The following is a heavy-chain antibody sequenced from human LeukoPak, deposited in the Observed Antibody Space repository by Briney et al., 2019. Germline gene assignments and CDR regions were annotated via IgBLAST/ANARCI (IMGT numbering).Heavy chain of an antibody. CDR1: GFTFNDFY. Sequence: GGSLRLSCAASGFTFNDFYMSWIRQAPGKGLEWVSYISSSSSYTNYADSVKGRFTISRDNAKNSLYLQMNSLRAEDTAVYYCARDRGGRYYYYYGMDVWGQGTTVTVSS. CDR3: ARDRGGRYYYYYGMDV. CDR2: ISSSSSYT. V-gene: IGHV3-11*06. J-gene: IGHJ6*02. D-gene: IGHD6-25*01.